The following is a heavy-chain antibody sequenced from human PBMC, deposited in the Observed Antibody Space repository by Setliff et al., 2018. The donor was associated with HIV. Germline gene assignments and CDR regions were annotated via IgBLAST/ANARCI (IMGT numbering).Heavy chain of an antibody. J-gene: IGHJ3*02. D-gene: IGHD2-2*02. Sequence: GGSLRLSCAASGFTFSSYAMHWVRQAPGKGLEWVAVISYDGSNKYYADSVKGRFTISRENSKNTMYLQMNTLRVEDTAVYYCARTIDAFDIWGQGTMVTVSS. CDR3: ARTIDAFDI. V-gene: IGHV3-30*04. CDR2: ISYDGSNK. CDR1: GFTFSSYA.